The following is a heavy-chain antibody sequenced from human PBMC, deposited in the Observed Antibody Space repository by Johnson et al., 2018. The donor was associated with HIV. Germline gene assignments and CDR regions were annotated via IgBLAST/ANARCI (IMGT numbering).Heavy chain of an antibody. CDR1: GFTFSNYG. Sequence: VQLVESGGGVVQPGGSLRLSCAASGFTFSNYGIHWVRQAPGKGLEYVSAISGNGGSTYYANSVKGRFTISRDNSKNTLYLQMGSLRAEDMGVYYCARLRSPDAFDIWGQGTMVTVSS. D-gene: IGHD2-15*01. J-gene: IGHJ3*02. CDR3: ARLRSPDAFDI. V-gene: IGHV3-64*01. CDR2: ISGNGGST.